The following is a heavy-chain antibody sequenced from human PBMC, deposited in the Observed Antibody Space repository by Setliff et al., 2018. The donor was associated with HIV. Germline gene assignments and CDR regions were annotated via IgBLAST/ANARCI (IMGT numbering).Heavy chain of an antibody. CDR1: GYTFTSYG. Sequence: GASVKVSCKASGYTFTSYGISWVRQAPGQGLEWMGWISAYNGNTNYAQKLQGRVTMTTDTSTRTAYMELSSLRSDDTAVYYCARRVQGSNWYSRYYYYYIGVWGKGTTVTVSS. D-gene: IGHD6-13*01. CDR3: ARRVQGSNWYSRYYYYYIGV. J-gene: IGHJ6*03. V-gene: IGHV1-18*01. CDR2: ISAYNGNT.